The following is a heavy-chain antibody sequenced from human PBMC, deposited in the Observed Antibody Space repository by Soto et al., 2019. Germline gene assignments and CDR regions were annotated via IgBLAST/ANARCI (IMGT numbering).Heavy chain of an antibody. CDR1: GFTFRTYW. Sequence: EVQLVESGGGLVQPGGSLRLSCAASGFTFRTYWLSWVRQVPGKGLEGVANINLDGSEKKYVDSVKGRFTISRDNARNSLNLQMSSLRAEDTALYYCARDGSTSWYSYDYHGMDVWGQGTTVTVSS. J-gene: IGHJ6*02. CDR2: INLDGSEK. D-gene: IGHD5-18*01. V-gene: IGHV3-7*05. CDR3: ARDGSTSWYSYDYHGMDV.